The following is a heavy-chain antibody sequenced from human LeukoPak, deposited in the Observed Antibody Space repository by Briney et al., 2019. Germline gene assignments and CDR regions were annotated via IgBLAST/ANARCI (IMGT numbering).Heavy chain of an antibody. Sequence: SVKVSCKASGGTFSSYAISWLRQAPGQGLEWMGRIIPIFGTANYAQKFQGRVTITTDESTSIAYMELSSLRSEDTAVYYCARGGYSYGYSFDYWGQGTLVTVSS. J-gene: IGHJ4*02. CDR1: GGTFSSYA. CDR3: ARGGYSYGYSFDY. V-gene: IGHV1-69*05. D-gene: IGHD5-18*01. CDR2: IIPIFGTA.